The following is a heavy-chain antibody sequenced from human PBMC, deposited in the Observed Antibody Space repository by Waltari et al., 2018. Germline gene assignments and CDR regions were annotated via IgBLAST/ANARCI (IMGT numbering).Heavy chain of an antibody. J-gene: IGHJ4*02. CDR2: INTDGSTT. V-gene: IGHV3-74*01. CDR1: GFTFSNYW. Sequence: EVQLVESGGGLVQPGGSLRLSCAASGFTFSNYWMHWVRQAPGKGLVWVSRINTDGSTTADADSVGGRFTISRDNAKNTLYLQMNSLRAEDTAVDYCAIPGQISLRQHLEGDYWGQGTLVTVSS. CDR3: AIPGQISLRQHLEGDY. D-gene: IGHD3-3*01.